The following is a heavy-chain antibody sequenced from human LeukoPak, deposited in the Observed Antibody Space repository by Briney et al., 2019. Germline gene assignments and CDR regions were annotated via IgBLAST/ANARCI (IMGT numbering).Heavy chain of an antibody. D-gene: IGHD6-13*01. J-gene: IGHJ1*01. CDR2: FLPIFGTA. CDR1: GATFSSYA. Sequence: SVKLSCTASGATFSSYAISWVRQSPGQGLEWMGGFLPIFGTANYAQKFQGRVTITAEKSTNTAYMELSSLRSEDTAMYYCARAPIAAAGKVRYDWGQGTGVTVFS. V-gene: IGHV1-69*06. CDR3: ARAPIAAAGKVRYD.